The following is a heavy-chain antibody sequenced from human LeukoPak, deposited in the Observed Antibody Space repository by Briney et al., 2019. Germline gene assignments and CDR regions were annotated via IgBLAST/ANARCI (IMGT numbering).Heavy chain of an antibody. CDR1: GFTFSSYE. CDR3: AKEGLPTQHDGYDV. D-gene: IGHD1-1*01. CDR2: ISHNDGST. J-gene: IGHJ3*01. Sequence: GGSLRLSCAASGFTFSSYEMNWVRQAPGKGLEWVSHISHNDGSTYYAESVRGRFTISRDNARKSLYLQMNSLRVEDTALYYCAKEGLPTQHDGYDVWGRGTLVTVSS. V-gene: IGHV3-48*03.